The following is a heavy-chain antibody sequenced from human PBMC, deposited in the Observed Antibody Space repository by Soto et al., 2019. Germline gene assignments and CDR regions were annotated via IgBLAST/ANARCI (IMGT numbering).Heavy chain of an antibody. CDR1: GFTFSNAW. J-gene: IGHJ3*02. CDR3: TTDPSWGSDAFDI. D-gene: IGHD3-16*01. Sequence: GGSLRLSCAASGFTFSNAWMSWVRQAPGKGLEWVGRIKSKTDGGTTDYAAPVKGRFTISRDDSKNTLYLQMNSLKTEDTAVYYCTTDPSWGSDAFDIWGQGTMVTVSS. V-gene: IGHV3-15*01. CDR2: IKSKTDGGTT.